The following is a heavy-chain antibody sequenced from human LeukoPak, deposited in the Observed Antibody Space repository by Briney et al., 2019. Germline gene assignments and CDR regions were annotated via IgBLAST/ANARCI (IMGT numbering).Heavy chain of an antibody. CDR3: AREGYRGYDYPRPFDY. D-gene: IGHD5-12*01. Sequence: GASVKVSCKASGYTFTSYAMHWVRQAPGQRLEWMGWINAGNGNTKYSQKFQGRVTITRDTSASTAYMELSSLRSEDTAVYYCAREGYRGYDYPRPFDYWGQGTLVTVSS. CDR2: INAGNGNT. CDR1: GYTFTSYA. V-gene: IGHV1-3*01. J-gene: IGHJ4*02.